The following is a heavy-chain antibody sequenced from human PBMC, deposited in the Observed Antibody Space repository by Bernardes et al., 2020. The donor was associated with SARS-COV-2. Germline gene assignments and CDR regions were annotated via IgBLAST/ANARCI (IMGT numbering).Heavy chain of an antibody. D-gene: IGHD3-3*01. V-gene: IGHV3-15*01. J-gene: IGHJ3*02. Sequence: GGSMRLSCAASGLTLSNAWTSWVRQAPGKGLEWVGRIKSKTEGGTTDYAAPVKGRFTISRDESKTTLYLQMNSLKTEDTAVYYCTTGGAITIFGVVIVMDAFDIWGKETMVTVSS. CDR1: GLTLSNAW. CDR3: TTGGAITIFGVVIVMDAFDI. CDR2: IKSKTEGGTT.